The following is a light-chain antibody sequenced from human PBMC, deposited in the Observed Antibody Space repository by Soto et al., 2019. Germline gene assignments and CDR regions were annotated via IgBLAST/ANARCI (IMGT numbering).Light chain of an antibody. CDR3: QQRSNWPPGVT. Sequence: EIVLTQSPDTLSLSPGERATLSCRASQSVSSSLAWYQQKPGQAPRLLIYDASNRATGIPARFSGSGSGTDFTLTISSLEPEDFAVYDCQQRSNWPPGVTFGPGTKVDIK. J-gene: IGKJ3*01. CDR1: QSVSSS. CDR2: DAS. V-gene: IGKV3-11*01.